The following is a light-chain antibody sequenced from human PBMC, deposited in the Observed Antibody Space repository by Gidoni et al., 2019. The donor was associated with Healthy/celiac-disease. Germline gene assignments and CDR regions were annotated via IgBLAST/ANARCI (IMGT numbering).Light chain of an antibody. Sequence: QLVLTQSPSASASLGASVKLTCTLSSGHSSYAIAWHQQQPEKGPRFLMNLNSDGSHSKGDGIPDRFSGSSSGAERYLTISSLQSEDEADYYGQTWGGLFGGGTKLTVL. CDR2: LNSDGSH. CDR1: SGHSSYA. CDR3: QTWGGL. V-gene: IGLV4-69*01. J-gene: IGLJ2*01.